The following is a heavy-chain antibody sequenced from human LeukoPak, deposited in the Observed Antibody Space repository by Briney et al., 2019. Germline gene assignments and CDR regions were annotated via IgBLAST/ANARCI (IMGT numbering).Heavy chain of an antibody. CDR3: ARRTSSTNCDY. V-gene: IGHV3-30*04. Sequence: PERSLRLSCAASGFTFGAYAMHWVRQAPGKGLEWVAVISFDGSIIYYADSVTGRITISRDNSKNTLYLQMNSLGAEDTAVYYCARRTSSTNCDYWGQGTLVTVSS. CDR2: ISFDGSII. J-gene: IGHJ4*02. D-gene: IGHD2-2*01. CDR1: GFTFGAYA.